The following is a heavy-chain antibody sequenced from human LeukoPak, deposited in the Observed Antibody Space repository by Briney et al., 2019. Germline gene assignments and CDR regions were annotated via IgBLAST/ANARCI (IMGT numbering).Heavy chain of an antibody. CDR2: ISNDGSNK. CDR1: GFTFSSYA. J-gene: IGHJ4*02. V-gene: IGHV3-30*14. CDR3: ARRVSAGSSWSTYYFDY. Sequence: GGSLRLSCAASGFTFSSYAMHWVRQAPGKGLEWVAVISNDGSNKYYADSVKGRFTISRDNSKNTLYLQMNSLRAEDTAVYYCARRVSAGSSWSTYYFDYWGQGTLVTVSS. D-gene: IGHD6-13*01.